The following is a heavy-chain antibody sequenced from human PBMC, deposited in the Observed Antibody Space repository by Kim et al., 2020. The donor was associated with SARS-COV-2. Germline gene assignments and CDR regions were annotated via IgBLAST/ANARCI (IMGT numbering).Heavy chain of an antibody. D-gene: IGHD6-19*01. Sequence: SETLSLTCTVSGGSITSGGYYWSWIRQHPGKGLEWIGYIYYSGSTYYNPSLKSRVTISVDTSKNQFSLKLSSVTAADTAVYYCARVSDSSGWFSWFDPWGQGTLVTVSS. CDR2: IYYSGST. J-gene: IGHJ5*02. V-gene: IGHV4-31*03. CDR3: ARVSDSSGWFSWFDP. CDR1: GGSITSGGYY.